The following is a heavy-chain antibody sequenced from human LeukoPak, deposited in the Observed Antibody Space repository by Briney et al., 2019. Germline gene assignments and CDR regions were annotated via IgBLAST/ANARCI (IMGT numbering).Heavy chain of an antibody. CDR3: ARGAPYYYYYYMDV. CDR2: INPNSGGT. Sequence: ASVKVSCKASGYTFTGHYMHWVRQAPGQGLEWMGRINPNSGGTNYAQKFQGRVTMTRDTSISTAYMELSRLRSDDTAVYYCARGAPYYYYYYMDVWGKGTTVTVSS. J-gene: IGHJ6*03. V-gene: IGHV1-2*06. CDR1: GYTFTGHY.